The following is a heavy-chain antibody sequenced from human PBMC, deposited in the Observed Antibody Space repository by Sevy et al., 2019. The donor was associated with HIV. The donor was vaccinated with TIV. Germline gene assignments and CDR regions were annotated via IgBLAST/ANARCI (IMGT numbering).Heavy chain of an antibody. CDR2: INYVGRF. CDR3: VGPTLTYSSGWSYYDS. J-gene: IGHJ4*02. Sequence: SETLSLTCTVSGASISSSGYYWGWIRQPPGKGLEWIASINYVGRFFYNPSLRSRVTISSDTSNKQFSLKLNSVTAADTAIYYCVGPTLTYSSGWSYYDSWGQGTVVTVSS. CDR1: GASISSSGYY. D-gene: IGHD6-19*01. V-gene: IGHV4-39*01.